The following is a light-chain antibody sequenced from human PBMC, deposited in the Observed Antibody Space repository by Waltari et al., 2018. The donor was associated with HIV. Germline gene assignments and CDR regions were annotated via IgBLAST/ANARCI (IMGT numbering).Light chain of an antibody. J-gene: IGLJ2*01. Sequence: SSELTQDPTMSVTLGQTVKNSFHGDSLKNYYAAWYQQKPRQAPLLILYGKNKRPSGIPDRFSGSFSGNSAYLTITGTQAEDEAEYYCNSRDSNGAHVVFGGGTKLTVL. V-gene: IGLV3-19*01. CDR1: SLKNYY. CDR3: NSRDSNGAHVV. CDR2: GKN.